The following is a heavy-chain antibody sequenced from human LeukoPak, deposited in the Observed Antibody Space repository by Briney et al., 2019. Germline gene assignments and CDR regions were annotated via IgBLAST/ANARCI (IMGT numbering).Heavy chain of an antibody. J-gene: IGHJ4*02. CDR2: INASGGST. V-gene: IGHV1-46*01. CDR3: ARAYADEVNTFDY. CDR1: GYTFTGYY. D-gene: IGHD2/OR15-2a*01. Sequence: ASVKVSCKASGYTFTGYYMHWVRQAPGQGLEWMGIINASGGSTSYAQKFQGRLTMTRDTSTRTVYMELSSLRSEDTAVYYCARAYADEVNTFDYWGQGTLVTVSS.